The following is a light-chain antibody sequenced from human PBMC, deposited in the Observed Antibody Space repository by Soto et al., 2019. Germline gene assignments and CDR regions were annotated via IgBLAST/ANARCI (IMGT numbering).Light chain of an antibody. Sequence: QSALTQPASVSRSPGQSITISCTGTSSDVGGYNYVSWYQQHPGKAPKLMIYDVSNRPSGVSNRFSGSKSGNTASLTISGLQAEDEADYYCSSNTSSSTLVFGGGTKLTVL. CDR2: DVS. J-gene: IGLJ2*01. V-gene: IGLV2-14*01. CDR1: SSDVGGYNY. CDR3: SSNTSSSTLV.